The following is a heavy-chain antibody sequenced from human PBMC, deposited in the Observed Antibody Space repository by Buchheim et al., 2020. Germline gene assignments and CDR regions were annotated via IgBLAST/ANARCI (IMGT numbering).Heavy chain of an antibody. J-gene: IGHJ5*02. CDR2: ISGSGGST. Sequence: EVQLLESGGGLVQPGGSLRLYCAASGFTFSSYAMSWVRQAPGKGLEWVSAISGSGGSTYYADSVKGRFTISRDNSKNTLYLQMNSLRAEDTAVYYCAKGDGSSWYWGMNWFDPWGQGTL. D-gene: IGHD6-13*01. CDR1: GFTFSSYA. V-gene: IGHV3-23*01. CDR3: AKGDGSSWYWGMNWFDP.